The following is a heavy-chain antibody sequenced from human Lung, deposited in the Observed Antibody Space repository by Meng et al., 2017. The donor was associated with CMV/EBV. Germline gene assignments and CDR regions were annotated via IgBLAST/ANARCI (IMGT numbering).Heavy chain of an antibody. CDR2: IRRKAYGGTT. J-gene: IGHJ6*02. D-gene: IGHD5-12*01. V-gene: IGHV3-49*04. CDR3: TRQGSGDDYAGRVMDV. CDR1: GFTFGDYA. Sequence: SCTASGFTFGDYAMSWVRQAPGKGLEWVGFIRRKAYGGTTEYAASVKGRFSISRDDTKSIAYLQMNSLKTEDTAVYYCTRQGSGDDYAGRVMDVXGQGXTVTVSS.